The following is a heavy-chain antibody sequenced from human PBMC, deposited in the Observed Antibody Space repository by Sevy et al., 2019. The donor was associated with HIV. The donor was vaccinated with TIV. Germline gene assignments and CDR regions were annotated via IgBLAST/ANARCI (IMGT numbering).Heavy chain of an antibody. CDR2: IRNRPNRYTT. Sequence: GGSLRLSCAASGFAFSDHYVDWVRQAPGKGLEWVGRIRNRPNRYTTECAASVEGRFTISRDDSRHSLYLQMNSLKTEDSAVYYCVRGPNCGVGGCQQISPYCLDVWGIGATVTVSS. V-gene: IGHV3-72*01. CDR3: VRGPNCGVGGCQQISPYCLDV. D-gene: IGHD2-21*01. CDR1: GFAFSDHY. J-gene: IGHJ6*03.